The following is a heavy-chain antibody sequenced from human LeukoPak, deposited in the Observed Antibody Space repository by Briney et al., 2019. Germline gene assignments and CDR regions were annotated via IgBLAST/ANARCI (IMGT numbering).Heavy chain of an antibody. D-gene: IGHD3-22*01. CDR1: GYTFTGYF. CDR3: ARVNNYYGSSGDYLYYFDS. J-gene: IGHJ4*02. V-gene: IGHV1-2*02. CDR2: INPNNGAT. Sequence: ASVKVSCKASGYTFTGYFMHWVRQAPGQGLEWMRWINPNNGATNYAQNFQGRVTMTRDTSISTAYMELSRLRSDDTAVYYCARVNNYYGSSGDYLYYFDSWGPGTLVTVSS.